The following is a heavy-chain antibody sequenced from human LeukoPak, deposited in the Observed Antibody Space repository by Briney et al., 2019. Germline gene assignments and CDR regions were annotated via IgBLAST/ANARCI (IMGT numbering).Heavy chain of an antibody. Sequence: GRSLRLSCAASGFTFSSYGMHWVRQAPGKGLEWVAVISYDGSNKYYADSVKGRFTISRDNSKNTLYLQMNSLRAEDTAVYYCAKGPGTYYDILTGYYNAYYFDYWGQGTLVTVSS. V-gene: IGHV3-30*18. J-gene: IGHJ4*02. D-gene: IGHD3-9*01. CDR1: GFTFSSYG. CDR2: ISYDGSNK. CDR3: AKGPGTYYDILTGYYNAYYFDY.